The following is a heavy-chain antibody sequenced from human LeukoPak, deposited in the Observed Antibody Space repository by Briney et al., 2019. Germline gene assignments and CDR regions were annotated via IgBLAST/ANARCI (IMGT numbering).Heavy chain of an antibody. Sequence: SETLSLTCTVSGGSISSYYWSWIRQPAGKGLEWIGRIYTSGSTNYNPSLKSRVTMSVDTSKNQFSLKLSSVTAADTAVYYCARLVGSNWYHEVLLARDSWGQGTLVTVSS. D-gene: IGHD6-13*01. V-gene: IGHV4-4*07. CDR3: ARLVGSNWYHEVLLARDS. CDR2: IYTSGST. J-gene: IGHJ4*02. CDR1: GGSISSYY.